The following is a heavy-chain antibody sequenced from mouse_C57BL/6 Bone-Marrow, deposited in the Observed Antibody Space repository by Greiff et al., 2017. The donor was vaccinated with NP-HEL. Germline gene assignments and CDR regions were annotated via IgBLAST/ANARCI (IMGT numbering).Heavy chain of an antibody. CDR3: AREGTVVATDY. D-gene: IGHD1-1*01. CDR1: GYTFTSYW. Sequence: QVQLQQPGAELVKPGASVKLSCKASGYTFTSYWMHWVKQRPGQGLEWIGMIHPNSGSTNYNEKFKSKATLTVDKSSSTAYMQLSSLTSEDSAVYYRAREGTVVATDYWGQGTTLTVSS. J-gene: IGHJ2*01. V-gene: IGHV1-64*01. CDR2: IHPNSGST.